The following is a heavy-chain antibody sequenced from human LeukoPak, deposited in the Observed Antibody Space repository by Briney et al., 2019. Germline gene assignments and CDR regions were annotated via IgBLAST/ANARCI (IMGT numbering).Heavy chain of an antibody. CDR1: GYTFTGYY. D-gene: IGHD5-24*01. CDR2: INPNSGGT. J-gene: IGHJ4*02. Sequence: ASVKVSCKASGYTFTGYYMHWVRQAPGQGLEWMGWINPNSGGTNYAQKFQGRVTMTRDTSISTAYMELSRLRSDDTAVYYCATVEMATITRLPWGEGTLVTVSS. CDR3: ATVEMATITRLP. V-gene: IGHV1-2*02.